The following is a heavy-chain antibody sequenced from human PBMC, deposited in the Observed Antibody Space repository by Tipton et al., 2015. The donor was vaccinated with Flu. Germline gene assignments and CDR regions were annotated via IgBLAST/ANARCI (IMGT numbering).Heavy chain of an antibody. D-gene: IGHD6-19*01. Sequence: SLRLSCEASGFTFNDYWMSWVRQAPGKGPEWVANIKQDGREKKYLDSVKGRFAISRDNARNSLYLQMNSLRADDTAVYYCARDHRSGCNDYWGQGTLVTVSS. CDR1: GFTFNDYW. CDR3: ARDHRSGCNDY. J-gene: IGHJ4*02. CDR2: IKQDGREK. V-gene: IGHV3-7*01.